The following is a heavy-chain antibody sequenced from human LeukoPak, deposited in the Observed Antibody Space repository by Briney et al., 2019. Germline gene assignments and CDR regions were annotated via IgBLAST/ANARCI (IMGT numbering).Heavy chain of an antibody. CDR2: IQRQTDGATT. CDR1: GFIFSNAW. CDR3: ARAGPNIAAVDY. D-gene: IGHD6-25*01. V-gene: IGHV3-15*05. J-gene: IGHJ4*02. Sequence: GGSLRLSCAASGFIFSNAWMSWVRQAPGKGLEWVARIQRQTDGATTNYAAAVNGRFTVSRDDSKNTLYLQMNSLRAEDTAVYYCARAGPNIAAVDYWGQGTLVTVSS.